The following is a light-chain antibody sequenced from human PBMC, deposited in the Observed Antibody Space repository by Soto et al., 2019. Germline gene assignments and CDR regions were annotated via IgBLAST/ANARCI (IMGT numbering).Light chain of an antibody. CDR2: EGS. V-gene: IGLV2-23*01. CDR1: SSDVGSYKL. CDR3: CSYASSSTYV. J-gene: IGLJ1*01. Sequence: QSVLTQPASLSGSPGQSITISCTGTSSDVGSYKLVSWFQQHPGKAPKLMIYEGSKRPSGVSNRFSGSKSGNTASLTISGLQAEDEADYYCCSYASSSTYVFGTGTKVT.